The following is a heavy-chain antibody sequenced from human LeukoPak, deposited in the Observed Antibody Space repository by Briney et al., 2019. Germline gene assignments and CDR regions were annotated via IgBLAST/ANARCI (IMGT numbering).Heavy chain of an antibody. D-gene: IGHD1-26*01. CDR1: GYTFTSYD. CDR2: MNPNSGNT. CDR3: ARGSPIVGASN. J-gene: IGHJ4*02. V-gene: IGHV1-8*01. Sequence: ASVKVSCKASGYTFTSYDIHWVRPATGQGLGWMGWMNPNSGNTGYAQKFQGRVTMTRNTSISTAYMELSSLRSEDTAVYYCARGSPIVGASNWGQGTLVTVSS.